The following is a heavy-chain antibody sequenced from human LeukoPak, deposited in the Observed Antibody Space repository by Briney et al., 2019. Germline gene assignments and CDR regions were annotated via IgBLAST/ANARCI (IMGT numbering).Heavy chain of an antibody. V-gene: IGHV3-21*01. D-gene: IGHD3-22*01. CDR2: ISSSSSYI. J-gene: IGHJ4*02. Sequence: GGSLRLSCAASGFTFSSYSMNWVRPAPGKGLEWVSSISSSSSYIYYADSVKGRFTISRDNAKNSLYLQMNSLRAEDTAVYYCARPRTYYYDSSGSSFDYWGQGTLVTVSS. CDR1: GFTFSSYS. CDR3: ARPRTYYYDSSGSSFDY.